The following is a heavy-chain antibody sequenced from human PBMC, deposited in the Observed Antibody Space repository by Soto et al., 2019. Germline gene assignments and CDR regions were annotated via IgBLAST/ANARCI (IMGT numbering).Heavy chain of an antibody. Sequence: ASVKVSCKASGYSFTDYHIHWVRQAPGQGLEWLGRINPKSGGTSTAQKFQGWVTMTRDRSISTVYMELTRLRSDDTAVYFCARGHSTDCSNGVCPFFYKHEMDVWGQGTTVTVSS. CDR2: INPKSGGT. J-gene: IGHJ6*02. CDR1: GYSFTDYH. CDR3: ARGHSTDCSNGVCPFFYKHEMDV. V-gene: IGHV1-2*04. D-gene: IGHD2-8*01.